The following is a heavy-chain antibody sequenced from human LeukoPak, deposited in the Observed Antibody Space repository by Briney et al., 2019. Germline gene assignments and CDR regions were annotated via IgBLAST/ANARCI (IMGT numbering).Heavy chain of an antibody. CDR1: GFTFSSYA. D-gene: IGHD3-22*01. CDR3: AKHPAHYYDSSGYYYFDY. V-gene: IGHV3-23*01. J-gene: IGHJ4*02. CDR2: ISGSGGST. Sequence: GGSLRLSCAASGFTFSSYAMSWVRQAPGKGLEWVSAISGSGGSTYYADSVKGRFTISRDNSKNTLYLQMNSLRAEDTAVYYCAKHPAHYYDSSGYYYFDYWGQGTLVTVSS.